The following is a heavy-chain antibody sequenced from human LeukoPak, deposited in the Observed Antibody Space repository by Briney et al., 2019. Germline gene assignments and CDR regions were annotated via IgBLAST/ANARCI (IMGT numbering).Heavy chain of an antibody. D-gene: IGHD3-22*01. J-gene: IGHJ4*02. CDR2: ISSSSGTI. CDR1: GFTFGDFG. V-gene: IGHV3-48*02. CDR3: ARDLNLYDSSGYYPR. Sequence: GGSLRLSCTTSGFTFGDFGMNWVRQAPGKGLEWVSYISSSSGTIYYADSVKGRFTISRDNAENSLYLQMNSLRDEDTAVYYCARDLNLYDSSGYYPRWGQGTLVTVSS.